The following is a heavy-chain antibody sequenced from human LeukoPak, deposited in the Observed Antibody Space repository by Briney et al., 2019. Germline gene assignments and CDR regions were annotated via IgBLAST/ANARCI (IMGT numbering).Heavy chain of an antibody. J-gene: IGHJ4*02. V-gene: IGHV1-24*01. CDR2: FDPADDKT. CDR3: ATSIRGAVLLWFGELFTDY. Sequence: GASVKVSCKVSGYSLTELSMHWVRQAPGKGLEWMGGFDPADDKTIYAQKFQGRVTMTEDTSTDTAYMELSSLRSEDTAVYYCATSIRGAVLLWFGELFTDYWGQGTLVTVSS. D-gene: IGHD3-10*01. CDR1: GYSLTELS.